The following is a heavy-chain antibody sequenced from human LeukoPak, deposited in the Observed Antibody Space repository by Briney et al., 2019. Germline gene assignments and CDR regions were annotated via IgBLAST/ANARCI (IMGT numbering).Heavy chain of an antibody. Sequence: GGSLRLSCAASGFTFSSYAMHWVRQAPGKGLEWVAIISSDGSDKYYADSVKGRFTISRDNSKNTLYLQMNSLRAEDTAVYYCAKDDIWFGEFPFDYWGQGTLVTVSS. CDR1: GFTFSSYA. CDR3: AKDDIWFGEFPFDY. V-gene: IGHV3-30-3*01. D-gene: IGHD3-10*01. J-gene: IGHJ4*02. CDR2: ISSDGSDK.